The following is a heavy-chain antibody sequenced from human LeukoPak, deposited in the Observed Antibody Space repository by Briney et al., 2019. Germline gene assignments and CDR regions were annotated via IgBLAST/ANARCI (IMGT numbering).Heavy chain of an antibody. CDR2: IYYSGST. CDR3: ARGGDNWNYGDAFDI. D-gene: IGHD1-7*01. V-gene: IGHV4-30-4*08. J-gene: IGHJ3*02. Sequence: SETLSLTCTVSGGSISSGDYYWSWIRQPPGKGLEWIGYIYYSGSTYYNPSLKSRVTISVDTSKNQFSLKLSSVTAADTAVYYCARGGDNWNYGDAFDIWGQGTMVTVSS. CDR1: GGSISSGDYY.